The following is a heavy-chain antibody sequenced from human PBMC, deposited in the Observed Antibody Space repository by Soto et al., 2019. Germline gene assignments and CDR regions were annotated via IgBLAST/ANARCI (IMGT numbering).Heavy chain of an antibody. CDR1: GGSVSSGTYY. D-gene: IGHD6-19*01. Sequence: SETLSLTCSVSGGSVSSGTYYWSWIRQPPGKGLEWIGNIYFSGSTNYNHSLKSRVTISLDMSKNQFSLKLRSVSAADTALYYCARDLTVAGRFGMDVWGQGTTVTVSS. CDR3: ARDLTVAGRFGMDV. J-gene: IGHJ6*02. CDR2: IYFSGST. V-gene: IGHV4-61*01.